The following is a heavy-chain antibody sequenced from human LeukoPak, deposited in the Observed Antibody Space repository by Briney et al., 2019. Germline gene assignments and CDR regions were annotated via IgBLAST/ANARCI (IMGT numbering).Heavy chain of an antibody. J-gene: IGHJ4*02. Sequence: GGSLRLSCAASGFTFSSYSMNWVRQAPGKGLEWVSYISSSGSTIYYADSVKGRFTISRDNAKNSLYLQMNSLRAEDTAVYYCAREGVSGSYLGYWGQGTLVTVSS. D-gene: IGHD1-26*01. CDR2: ISSSGSTI. V-gene: IGHV3-48*04. CDR1: GFTFSSYS. CDR3: AREGVSGSYLGY.